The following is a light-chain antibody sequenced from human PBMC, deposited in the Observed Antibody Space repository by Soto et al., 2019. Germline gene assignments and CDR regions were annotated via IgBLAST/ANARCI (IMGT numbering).Light chain of an antibody. CDR1: SSDVGGYNN. J-gene: IGLJ3*02. V-gene: IGLV2-14*01. Sequence: QSALTQPASVSGSPGQSITISCTGTSSDVGGYNNVSWYQQHPGKAPKLMIYDVSNRPLGVSNRFSGSKSGNTASLTISGLQAEDEADYYCSSYTSSSTLVFGGGTKLTVL. CDR3: SSYTSSSTLV. CDR2: DVS.